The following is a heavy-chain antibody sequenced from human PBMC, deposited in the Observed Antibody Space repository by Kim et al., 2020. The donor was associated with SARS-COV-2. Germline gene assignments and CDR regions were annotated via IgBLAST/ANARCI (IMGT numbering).Heavy chain of an antibody. V-gene: IGHV1-3*01. J-gene: IGHJ4*02. Sequence: SQKFQGRVTITRDTSASTAYMELSSLRSEDTAVYYCARELYDSSGYPFDYWGQGTLVTVSS. CDR3: ARELYDSSGYPFDY. D-gene: IGHD3-22*01.